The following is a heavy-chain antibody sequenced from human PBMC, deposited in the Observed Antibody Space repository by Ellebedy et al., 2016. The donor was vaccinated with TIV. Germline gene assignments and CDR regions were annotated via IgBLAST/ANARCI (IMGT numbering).Heavy chain of an antibody. Sequence: GGSLRLXXAASGFSFSDYAMFWVRQAPGRGLEWVALIWYDGTNKNYADSVKGRFTISRDNSKNTLYLQMNSLRVEDTAVYYCGPPPGEVARYIKDVWGQGTMVTVS. V-gene: IGHV3-33*07. CDR3: GPPPGEVARYIKDV. CDR1: GFSFSDYA. J-gene: IGHJ6*02. CDR2: IWYDGTNK. D-gene: IGHD4-11*01.